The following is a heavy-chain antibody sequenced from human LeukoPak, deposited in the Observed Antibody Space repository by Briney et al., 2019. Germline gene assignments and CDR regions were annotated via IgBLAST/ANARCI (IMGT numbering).Heavy chain of an antibody. J-gene: IGHJ2*01. Sequence: SGTLSLTCAVSGGSISTSNWWSWVRQPPGKGLEWIGEIYHSGTTKYKPSLKSRVTISVDRSKNQFSLKLSSVTAADTAVYYCAGASLYSSSPDLQYFDLWGRGTPVTVSS. CDR2: IYHSGTT. CDR1: GGSISTSNW. V-gene: IGHV4-4*02. D-gene: IGHD6-6*01. CDR3: AGASLYSSSPDLQYFDL.